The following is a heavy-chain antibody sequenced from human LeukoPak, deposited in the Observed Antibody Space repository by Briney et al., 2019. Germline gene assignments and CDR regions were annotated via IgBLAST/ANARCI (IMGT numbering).Heavy chain of an antibody. D-gene: IGHD2-2*01. CDR3: ARDLRYCSSTSCPRGFDH. CDR2: ISYDGSNK. J-gene: IGHJ4*02. V-gene: IGHV3-30*04. Sequence: GGSLRLSCAASGFTFSSYAMHWVRQAPGKGLEWVAVISYDGSNKYYAASVKGRFTISRDNSKNTLYLQMNSLRAEDTAVYYCARDLRYCSSTSCPRGFDHWGQGTLVTVSS. CDR1: GFTFSSYA.